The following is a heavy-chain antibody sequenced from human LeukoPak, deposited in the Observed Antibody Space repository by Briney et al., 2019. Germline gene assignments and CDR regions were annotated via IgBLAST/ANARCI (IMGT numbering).Heavy chain of an antibody. CDR2: ISAYNGNT. V-gene: IGHV1-18*01. CDR3: ARGPDYDILTGYYTP. D-gene: IGHD3-9*01. J-gene: IGHJ5*02. CDR1: GYTFTSYG. Sequence: ASVKVSCKASGYTFTSYGISWVRQAPGQGLEWMGWISAYNGNTNYAQKPQGRVTMTTDTSTSTAYMELGSLRSDDTAVYYCARGPDYDILTGYYTPWGQGTLVTVSS.